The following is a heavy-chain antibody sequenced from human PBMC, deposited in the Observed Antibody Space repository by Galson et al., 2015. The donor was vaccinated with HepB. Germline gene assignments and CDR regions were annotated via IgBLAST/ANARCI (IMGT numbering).Heavy chain of an antibody. V-gene: IGHV3-30*18. CDR3: AKATAYSYGRDYFDY. CDR2: VSYDASNE. D-gene: IGHD5-18*01. J-gene: IGHJ4*02. Sequence: SLRLSCAASGFTFSTYGMHWVRQAPGKGLEWVAIVSYDASNEYYADSVKGRFTISRDNSKNTLYLQMNSLRAEDTAIYYCAKATAYSYGRDYFDYWGQGTLVTVSS. CDR1: GFTFSTYG.